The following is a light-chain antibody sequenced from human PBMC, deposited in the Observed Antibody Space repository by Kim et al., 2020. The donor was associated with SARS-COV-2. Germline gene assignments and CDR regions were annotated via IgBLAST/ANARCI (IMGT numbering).Light chain of an antibody. Sequence: SPGERATLTCRASQIVISSHLAWYQQKPGQAPRLLIYGAFIRATDIPDRFSGSGSGADFTLTISRLEPEDFAVYYCHQYGSSPGTFGQGTKVDIK. CDR1: QIVISSH. CDR2: GAF. J-gene: IGKJ1*01. CDR3: HQYGSSPGT. V-gene: IGKV3-20*01.